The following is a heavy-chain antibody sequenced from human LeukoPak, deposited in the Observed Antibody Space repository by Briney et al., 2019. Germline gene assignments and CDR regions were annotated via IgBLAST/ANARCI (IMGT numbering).Heavy chain of an antibody. J-gene: IGHJ4*02. CDR3: ARDSHSSGWYGRLDY. CDR1: GGSFSGYY. Sequence: SETLSLTCAVYGGSFSGYYWSWIRQPPGKGLEWIGEINHSGSTNYNPSLKSRVTIPVDKSKKQFSLKLSSVTAADTAVYYCARDSHSSGWYGRLDYWGQGTLVTVSS. D-gene: IGHD6-19*01. CDR2: INHSGST. V-gene: IGHV4-34*01.